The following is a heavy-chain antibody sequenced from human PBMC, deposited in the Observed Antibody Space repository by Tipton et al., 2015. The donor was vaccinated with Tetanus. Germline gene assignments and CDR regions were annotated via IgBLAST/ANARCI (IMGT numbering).Heavy chain of an antibody. V-gene: IGHV3-74*01. Sequence: SLRLSCAASGFTFSNYWMHWVRQAPGKGLVWVSRISSDGSITSYPDSVTGRFTISRDNAKNTLYLQMNSLRADDTAVYYCSRGGRVALTDPPNYWGQGTLVTVSS. CDR1: GFTFSNYW. D-gene: IGHD2-21*02. CDR3: SRGGRVALTDPPNY. CDR2: ISSDGSIT. J-gene: IGHJ1*01.